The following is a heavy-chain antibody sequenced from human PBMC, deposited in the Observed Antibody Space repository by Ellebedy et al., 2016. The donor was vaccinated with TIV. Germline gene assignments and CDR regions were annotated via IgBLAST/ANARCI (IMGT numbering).Heavy chain of an antibody. D-gene: IGHD3-16*01. J-gene: IGHJ4*02. CDR1: GFTFSSYA. CDR2: IVGNGGST. V-gene: IGHV3-64D*06. Sequence: PGGSLRLSCSASGFTFSSYAMHWVRQAPGKGLEYVSAIVGNGGSTYYADSVKGRFTISRDKSKNTLYLQMSSLRPEDTAVYYCVKAWGDWGQGTLVTVSS. CDR3: VKAWGD.